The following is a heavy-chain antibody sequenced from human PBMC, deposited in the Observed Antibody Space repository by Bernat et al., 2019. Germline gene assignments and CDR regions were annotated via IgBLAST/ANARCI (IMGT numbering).Heavy chain of an antibody. Sequence: EVQLLESGGGLVQPGGSLRLSCAASGFTFSTYAMSWVRQAPGKGLEWVSGIGDSGTSTYYADSLKGRFTISRDNSKNTLYLQVNSLRAEDTAVYYCAKDREATTGYFDLWGRGTLVTVSS. D-gene: IGHD4-11*01. V-gene: IGHV3-23*01. J-gene: IGHJ2*01. CDR1: GFTFSTYA. CDR3: AKDREATTGYFDL. CDR2: IGDSGTST.